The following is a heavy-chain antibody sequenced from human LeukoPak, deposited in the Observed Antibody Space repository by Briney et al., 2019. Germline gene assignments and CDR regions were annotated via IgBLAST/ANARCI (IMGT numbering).Heavy chain of an antibody. CDR3: AAGRDFWSGYYLSYFDY. Sequence: SVEVSCTASGGTFSSYAISWVRQAPGQGLEWMGGIIPIFGTANYAQKFQGRVTITADESTSTAYMELSSLRSEDTAVYYCAAGRDFWSGYYLSYFDYWGQGTLVTVSS. V-gene: IGHV1-69*13. J-gene: IGHJ4*02. D-gene: IGHD3-3*01. CDR1: GGTFSSYA. CDR2: IIPIFGTA.